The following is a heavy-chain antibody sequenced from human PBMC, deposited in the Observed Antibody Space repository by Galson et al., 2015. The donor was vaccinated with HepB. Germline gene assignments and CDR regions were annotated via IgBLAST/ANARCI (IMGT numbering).Heavy chain of an antibody. V-gene: IGHV1-46*01. CDR3: ARDLGRVIQLWPHIDA. CDR2: INPSGGST. CDR1: GYTFTSYY. D-gene: IGHD5-18*01. J-gene: IGHJ5*02. Sequence: SVKVSCKASGYTFTSYYMHWVRQAPGQGLEWMGIINPSGGSTSYAQKFQGRVTMARDTSTSTVYMELSSLRSEDTAVYYCARDLGRVIQLWPHIDAWGQGTTVTVSS.